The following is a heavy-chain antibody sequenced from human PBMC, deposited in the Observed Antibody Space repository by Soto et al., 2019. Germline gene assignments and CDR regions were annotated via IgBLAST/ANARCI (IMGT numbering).Heavy chain of an antibody. CDR2: IYYSGST. V-gene: IGHV4-39*01. J-gene: IGHJ5*02. Sequence: TSETLSLTCTVSGGSISSSSYYWGWIRQPPGKGLEWIGSIYYSGSTYYNPSLKSRVTISVDTSKNQFSLKLSSVTAADTAVYYCARLGSGSYCWWFDPWGQGTLVTVSS. CDR3: ARLGSGSYCWWFDP. CDR1: GGSISSSSYY. D-gene: IGHD3-10*01.